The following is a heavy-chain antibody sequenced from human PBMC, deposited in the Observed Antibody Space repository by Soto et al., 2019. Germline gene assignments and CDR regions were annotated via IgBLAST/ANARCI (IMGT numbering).Heavy chain of an antibody. Sequence: SVKVSCKASGGTFSSYAISWVRQAPGQGLEWMGGIIPIFGTANYAQKFQGRVTITADESTSTAYMELSSLRSEDTAVYYCARDVHCSGGSCYYRNYYGMDVWGQGTTVTVSS. CDR3: ARDVHCSGGSCYYRNYYGMDV. CDR2: IIPIFGTA. V-gene: IGHV1-69*13. J-gene: IGHJ6*02. CDR1: GGTFSSYA. D-gene: IGHD2-15*01.